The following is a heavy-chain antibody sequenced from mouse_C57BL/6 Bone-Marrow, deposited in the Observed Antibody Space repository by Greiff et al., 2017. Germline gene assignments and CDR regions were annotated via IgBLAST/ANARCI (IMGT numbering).Heavy chain of an antibody. Sequence: QVQLQQSGAELARPGASVKLSCKASGYTFTSYGISWVKQRTGQGLEWIGEIYPRSGNTYYNAKFKGKATLTADKSSSTAYMELRSLTSEDSAVYFCARCGYHGGFAYWGQGTLVTVSA. CDR1: GYTFTSYG. CDR3: ARCGYHGGFAY. V-gene: IGHV1-81*01. CDR2: IYPRSGNT. D-gene: IGHD2-2*01. J-gene: IGHJ3*01.